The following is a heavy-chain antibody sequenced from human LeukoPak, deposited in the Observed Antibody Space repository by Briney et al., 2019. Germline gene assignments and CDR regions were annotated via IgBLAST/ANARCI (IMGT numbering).Heavy chain of an antibody. CDR2: IYPGDSDT. CDR1: GYSFTNYW. CDR3: ARNKADCSSTSCYINGMDV. Sequence: GESLKISCKGSGYSFTNYWIGWVRQMPGKGLEWMGIIYPGDSDTRYSPPFQGQVTFSADKSISTTYLQWSSLKASDTAMYYCARNKADCSSTSCYINGMDVWGQGTTVTVSS. J-gene: IGHJ6*02. D-gene: IGHD2-2*02. V-gene: IGHV5-51*01.